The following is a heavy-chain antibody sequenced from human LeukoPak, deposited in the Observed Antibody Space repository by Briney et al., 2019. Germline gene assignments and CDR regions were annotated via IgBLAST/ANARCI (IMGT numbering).Heavy chain of an antibody. CDR3: AEYSGSYYKLRIDY. J-gene: IGHJ4*02. V-gene: IGHV3-66*01. CDR1: GFTVSSNY. D-gene: IGHD1-26*01. Sequence: GGSLRLSCAASGFTVSSNYMSWVRQAPGKGLEWVSVIYSGGSTYYADSVKGRFTISRDNSKNTLYLQMNSLRAEDTAVYYCAEYSGSYYKLRIDYWGQGTLVTVSS. CDR2: IYSGGST.